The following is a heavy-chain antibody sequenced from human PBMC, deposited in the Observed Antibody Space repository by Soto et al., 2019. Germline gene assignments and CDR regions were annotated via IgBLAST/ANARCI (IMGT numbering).Heavy chain of an antibody. V-gene: IGHV5-10-1*01. CDR3: ARRYCSSTNCPSNYYAMDV. D-gene: IGHD2-2*01. CDR1: GYSFSSYW. Sequence: PGESLKISCKGFGYSFSSYWISWVRQMPGKGLEWMGRIDPSDGYTNYSPSFQGHVTISTDKSISTAYLQWSSLRASDTAMYYCARRYCSSTNCPSNYYAMDVWCQGTTVTVSS. J-gene: IGHJ6*02. CDR2: IDPSDGYT.